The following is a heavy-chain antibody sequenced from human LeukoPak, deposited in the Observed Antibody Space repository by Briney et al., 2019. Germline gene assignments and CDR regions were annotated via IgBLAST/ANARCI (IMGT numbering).Heavy chain of an antibody. D-gene: IGHD3-22*01. CDR1: GGSISSSSYY. Sequence: SETLSLTCTVSGGSISSSSYYWGWIRQPPGKGLEWIGSIYYSGSTYYNPSLKSRVTISVDTSKNQFSLKLSSVTAADTAVYYCARESSGYYSYWGQGTLVTVSS. CDR2: IYYSGST. CDR3: ARESSGYYSY. V-gene: IGHV4-39*07. J-gene: IGHJ4*02.